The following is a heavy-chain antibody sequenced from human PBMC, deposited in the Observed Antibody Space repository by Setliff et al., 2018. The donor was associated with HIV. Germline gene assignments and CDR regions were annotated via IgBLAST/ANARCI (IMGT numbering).Heavy chain of an antibody. D-gene: IGHD1-7*01. CDR1: GGSISSGSYY. V-gene: IGHV4-61*09. J-gene: IGHJ4*02. CDR3: ARPGVGTVSFDY. Sequence: PSETLSLTCSVSGGSISSGSYYWSWIRQPAGKGLEWIGHIYRSGSTNYNPSLKSRVTISVDTSKNQFSLKLSSVTAADTAVYYCARPGVGTVSFDYWGQGTLVTVSS. CDR2: IYRSGST.